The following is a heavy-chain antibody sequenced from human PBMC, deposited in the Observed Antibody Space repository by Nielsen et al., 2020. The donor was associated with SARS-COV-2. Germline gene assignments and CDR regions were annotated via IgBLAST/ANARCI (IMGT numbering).Heavy chain of an antibody. V-gene: IGHV3-9*01. Sequence: GGSLRLSCAASGFTFSDYYMSWIRQAPGKGLEWVSGISWNSGSIGYADSVKGRFTISRDNAKNSLYLQMNSLRAEDTALYYCAKDPGGVMDVWGQGTTVTVSS. CDR1: GFTFSDYY. CDR2: ISWNSGSI. CDR3: AKDPGGVMDV. J-gene: IGHJ6*02. D-gene: IGHD6-25*01.